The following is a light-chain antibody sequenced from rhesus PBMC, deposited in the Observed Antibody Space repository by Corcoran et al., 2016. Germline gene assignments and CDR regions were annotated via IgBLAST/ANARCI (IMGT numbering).Light chain of an antibody. CDR2: GAS. J-gene: IGKJ3*01. CDR1: QSDSDY. V-gene: IGKV3-31*02. CDR3: QETSDLFT. Sequence: EIVMTQSPVTLSLSPGETATISCRTSQSDSDYLAWYQQKPGQATRPLIYGASSRATGTPDRFSGSGFGPDFSLTISSLGPEDFAVYYCQETSDLFTFGPGTKLGIK.